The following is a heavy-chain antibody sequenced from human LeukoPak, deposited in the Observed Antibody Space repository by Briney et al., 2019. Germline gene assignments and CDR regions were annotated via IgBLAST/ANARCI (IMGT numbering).Heavy chain of an antibody. D-gene: IGHD6-13*01. J-gene: IGHJ4*02. CDR2: MNPNTGVT. V-gene: IGHV1-2*02. Sequence: ASVKVSCKASGYSFNVNYMHWVRQAPGQELDWMGWMNPNTGVTNFAHKFQGRVTMTSDTSIMTAYMELSRLTSDDTSVYYCARGAGSSWFDYWGQGTLVTVSS. CDR1: GYSFNVNY. CDR3: ARGAGSSWFDY.